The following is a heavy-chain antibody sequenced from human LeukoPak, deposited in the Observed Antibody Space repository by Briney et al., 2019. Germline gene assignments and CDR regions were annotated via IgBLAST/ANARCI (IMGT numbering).Heavy chain of an antibody. V-gene: IGHV3-33*08. CDR1: GFTFSNAW. CDR2: IWYDGSNK. D-gene: IGHD3-16*01. CDR3: ARVHKGELYPTRDY. Sequence: GGSLRLSCAASGFTFSNAWMSWVRQAPGKGLEWVAVIWYDGSNKYYADSVKGRFTISRDNSKNTLYLQMNSLRAEDTAVYYCARVHKGELYPTRDYWGQGTLVTVSS. J-gene: IGHJ4*02.